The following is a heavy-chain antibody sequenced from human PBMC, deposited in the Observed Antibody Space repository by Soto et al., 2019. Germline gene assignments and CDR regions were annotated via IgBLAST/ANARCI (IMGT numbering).Heavy chain of an antibody. CDR1: GFSFSSAW. Sequence: PGGSLRLSCAVSGFSFSSAWMTWIRQAPGKGLERVAIMNEDGSERYYVDSVKGRLTISRDNAKNALFLQMNSLRVEDTAVYFCARDRAYSRFDYWGQGSLVTV. D-gene: IGHD4-4*01. J-gene: IGHJ4*02. V-gene: IGHV3-7*03. CDR3: ARDRAYSRFDY. CDR2: MNEDGSER.